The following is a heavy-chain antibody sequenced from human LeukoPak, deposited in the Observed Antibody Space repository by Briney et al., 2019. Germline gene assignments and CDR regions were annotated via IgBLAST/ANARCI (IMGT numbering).Heavy chain of an antibody. Sequence: EASVKVSCKASGYTFTSYYMHWVRQAPGQGLEWMGWINPNSGGTNYAQKFQGRVTMTRDTSISTAYMELSRLRSDDTAVYYCASCLSKQWLLPDYWGQGTLVTVSS. CDR1: GYTFTSYY. CDR3: ASCLSKQWLLPDY. V-gene: IGHV1-2*02. J-gene: IGHJ4*02. CDR2: INPNSGGT. D-gene: IGHD6-19*01.